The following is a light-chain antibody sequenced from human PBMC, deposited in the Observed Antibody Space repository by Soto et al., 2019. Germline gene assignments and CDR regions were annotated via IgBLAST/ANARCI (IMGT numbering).Light chain of an antibody. Sequence: DIQMTQSPSTLSASVGDRVTITCRASESISYWLAWYQQKPGKAPKFLIYDASHLESGVPSRFSGSGSGTEFPITISSLQPDDFATYYCQHYKSHRTFGQGTKV. CDR1: ESISYW. CDR3: QHYKSHRT. CDR2: DAS. V-gene: IGKV1-5*01. J-gene: IGKJ1*01.